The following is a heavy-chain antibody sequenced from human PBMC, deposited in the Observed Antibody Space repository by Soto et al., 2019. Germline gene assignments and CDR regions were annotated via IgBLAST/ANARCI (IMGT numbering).Heavy chain of an antibody. CDR2: INPNSGGT. D-gene: IGHD4-17*01. Sequence: ASVKVSCKASGYTFTGYYTHWVRQAPGQGLEWMGWINPNSGGTNYAQKFQGWVTMTRDTSISTAYMELSRLRSDDTAVYYCARALLHYGGTPGYWGQGTLVTVSS. V-gene: IGHV1-2*04. CDR1: GYTFTGYY. CDR3: ARALLHYGGTPGY. J-gene: IGHJ4*02.